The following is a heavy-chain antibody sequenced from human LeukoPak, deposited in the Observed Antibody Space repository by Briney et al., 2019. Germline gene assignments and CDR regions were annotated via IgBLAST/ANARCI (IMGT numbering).Heavy chain of an antibody. J-gene: IGHJ4*02. D-gene: IGHD3-16*01. V-gene: IGHV3-66*01. CDR2: IYSDGTI. CDR1: GFTVSSNY. Sequence: GESLRLSCAASGFTVSSNYMSWVRQVPGKGLEWVSVIYSDGTISYEDSVKGRLTISRDNSENTLYLQMNSLRVEDTAVYYCAREVGGGASGQWGQGTLVTVSS. CDR3: AREVGGGASGQ.